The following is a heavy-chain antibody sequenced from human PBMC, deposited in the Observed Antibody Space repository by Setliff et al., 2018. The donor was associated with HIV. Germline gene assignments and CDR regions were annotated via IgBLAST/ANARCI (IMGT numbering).Heavy chain of an antibody. D-gene: IGHD3-22*01. CDR2: IYHSGIT. J-gene: IGHJ4*02. V-gene: IGHV4-38-2*01. CDR1: GYSISIGYY. CDR3: AREGTYYDSSGYPVAEALDY. Sequence: SETLSLTCAVSGYSISIGYYWGWIRQAPGKGLEWIGNIYHSGITYYNPSLKSRVTISLDKSENQFSLKLTAVTAADTAIYYCAREGTYYDSSGYPVAEALDYWGQGALVTVSS.